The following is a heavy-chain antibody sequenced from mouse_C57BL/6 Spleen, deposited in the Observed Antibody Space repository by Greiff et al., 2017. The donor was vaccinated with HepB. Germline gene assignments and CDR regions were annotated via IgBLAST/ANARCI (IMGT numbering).Heavy chain of an antibody. V-gene: IGHV2-5*01. Sequence: VQLQQSGPGLVQPSQRLSITCTVSGFSLTSYGVHWVRQSPGKGLEWLGVIWRGGSTDYNAAFMSRLSITKDNSKSQVFFKMNSLQADDTAIYYCAKKNSPYYYAMDYWGQGTSVTVSS. CDR1: GFSLTSYG. CDR3: AKKNSPYYYAMDY. CDR2: IWRGGST. D-gene: IGHD2-12*01. J-gene: IGHJ4*01.